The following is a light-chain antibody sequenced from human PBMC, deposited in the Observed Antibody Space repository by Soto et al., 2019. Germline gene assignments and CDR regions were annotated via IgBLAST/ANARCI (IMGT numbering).Light chain of an antibody. CDR2: GTS. V-gene: IGKV3-20*01. Sequence: EIVLTQSPGTLSLSPGERATLSCRASQSISSNLAWYQQKPGQAPRLLISGTSSRATGIPDRFSGSGSGTDFTLTINRLEPEDFAVYYCQQYGGSPLITFGQGTRLEIK. CDR3: QQYGGSPLIT. J-gene: IGKJ5*01. CDR1: QSISSN.